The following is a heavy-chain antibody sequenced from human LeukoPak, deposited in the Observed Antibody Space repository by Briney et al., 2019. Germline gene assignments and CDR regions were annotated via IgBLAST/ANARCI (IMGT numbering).Heavy chain of an antibody. CDR2: IYPGDSDT. V-gene: IGHV5-51*01. J-gene: IGHJ3*02. CDR1: GCSFTTYW. D-gene: IGHD2-21*02. Sequence: GESLKISCKGSGCSFTTYWIGWVRQMPGKGLEWMVIIYPGDSDTRYSPSFQGQVTMTADKSIGTAYLQWSSLKASDTAMYYCARQGLGGGDGSGAFDIWGQGTMVTVSS. CDR3: ARQGLGGGDGSGAFDI.